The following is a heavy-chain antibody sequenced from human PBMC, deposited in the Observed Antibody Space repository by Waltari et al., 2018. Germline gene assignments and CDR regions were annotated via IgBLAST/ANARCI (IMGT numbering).Heavy chain of an antibody. D-gene: IGHD6-6*01. CDR1: GGSFSGSY. CDR3: AARRRSSGAGFDP. Sequence: QVQLQQWGAGLLKPSATQSLPCAVSGGSFSGSYWTWLRHPPGKGLEWIGDITHTGTTNYNSSLKSRVTMSIDTSKNQFSLTVTSVTAADTAIYYCAARRRSSGAGFDPWGQGTLVTVSS. CDR2: ITHTGTT. J-gene: IGHJ5*02. V-gene: IGHV4-34*02.